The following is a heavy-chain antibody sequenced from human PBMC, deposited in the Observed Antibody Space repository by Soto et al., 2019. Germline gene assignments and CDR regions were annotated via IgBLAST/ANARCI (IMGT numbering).Heavy chain of an antibody. CDR3: ARAGITMVRGVIITGLRYYYYGMDV. CDR2: INHSGST. V-gene: IGHV4-34*01. CDR1: GWSFSGYY. J-gene: IGHJ6*02. Sequence: SETLSLTCAVYGWSFSGYYWSWIRQPPGKGLEWIGEINHSGSTNYIPSLKSRVTISVDTSKNQFSLKLSSVTAADTAVYYCARAGITMVRGVIITGLRYYYYGMDVWGQGTTVT. D-gene: IGHD3-10*01.